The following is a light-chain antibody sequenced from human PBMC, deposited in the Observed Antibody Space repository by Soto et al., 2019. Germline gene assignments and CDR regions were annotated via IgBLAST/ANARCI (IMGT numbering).Light chain of an antibody. CDR1: QSISSSY. Sequence: ENVLAQSPGTLSLFPGERATLSCRTSQSISSSYLAWYQHKPGQAPRLLIYGAVARATGIPDRFSGSGSGTDFTLTISRLEPEDFAVYFCQQYDSSPPTFGQGTKVDIK. CDR3: QQYDSSPPT. J-gene: IGKJ1*01. V-gene: IGKV3-20*01. CDR2: GAV.